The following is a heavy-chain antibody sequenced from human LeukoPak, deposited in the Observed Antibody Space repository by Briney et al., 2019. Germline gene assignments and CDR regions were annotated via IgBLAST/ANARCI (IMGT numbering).Heavy chain of an antibody. V-gene: IGHV3-23*01. CDR3: AKDDSGSYYSRYYFDY. D-gene: IGHD1-26*01. CDR2: ISGSGGST. Sequence: GGSLRLSCAASGFTFSSYSMNWVRQAPGKGLEWVSAISGSGGSTYYADSVKGRFTISRDNSKNTLYLQMNSLRAEDTAVYYCAKDDSGSYYSRYYFDYWGQGTLVTVSS. J-gene: IGHJ4*02. CDR1: GFTFSSYS.